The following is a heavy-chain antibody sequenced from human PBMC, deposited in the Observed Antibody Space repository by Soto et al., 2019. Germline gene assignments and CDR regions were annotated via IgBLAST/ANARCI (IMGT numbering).Heavy chain of an antibody. Sequence: EVQLLESGGGLVQPGGSLRLSCAASGFTFSSYAMSWVRQAPGKGLEWVSAISGSGGSTYYADSVKVRFTISRDNSKNTLYLHMNSLRADDTAVYYCAKGIWLLPDYWGQGTLVTVSS. V-gene: IGHV3-23*01. D-gene: IGHD5-18*01. CDR1: GFTFSSYA. CDR2: ISGSGGST. CDR3: AKGIWLLPDY. J-gene: IGHJ4*02.